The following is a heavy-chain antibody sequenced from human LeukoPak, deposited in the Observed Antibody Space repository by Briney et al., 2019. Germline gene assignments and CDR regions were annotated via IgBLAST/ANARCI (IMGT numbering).Heavy chain of an antibody. D-gene: IGHD4-17*01. CDR3: ARGGLDPATVTNYLEY. Sequence: ASVKVSYKASGYTFTHHYMQWVRQAPGQGFEWLGWINPNSGGTSYAQKFQGRVTMTRDTSIRTAYMELSRLRSDDTAVYYCARGGLDPATVTNYLEYWGQGTLVTVSS. CDR2: INPNSGGT. CDR1: GYTFTHHY. J-gene: IGHJ4*02. V-gene: IGHV1-2*02.